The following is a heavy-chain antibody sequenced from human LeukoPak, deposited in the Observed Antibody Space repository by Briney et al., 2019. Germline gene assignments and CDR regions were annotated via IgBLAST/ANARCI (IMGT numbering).Heavy chain of an antibody. D-gene: IGHD6-13*01. V-gene: IGHV3-48*03. CDR3: ARASYSSSWYADY. Sequence: GGSLRLSCAASGFTFSSYEMNWVRQAPGKGLEWVSYISSSGSTIYYADSVKGRFTISRDNAKNSLYLQMNSLGAEDTAVYYCARASYSSSWYADYWGQGTLVTVSS. CDR1: GFTFSSYE. J-gene: IGHJ4*02. CDR2: ISSSGSTI.